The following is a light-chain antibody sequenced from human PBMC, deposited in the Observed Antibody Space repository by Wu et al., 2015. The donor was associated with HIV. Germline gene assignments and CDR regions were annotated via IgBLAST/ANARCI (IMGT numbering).Light chain of an antibody. J-gene: IGKJ1*01. CDR1: QDIRDF. CDR2: AAS. V-gene: IGKV1-27*01. CDR3: QNITIAPWT. Sequence: MTQSPASISASVGDRVTITCRASQDIRDFVAWYQQKPGKVPDLLIYAASTLQPGVPSRFSGSGSGTDFTLTISSLQPEDVATYYCQNITIAPWTFGPRDQGGN.